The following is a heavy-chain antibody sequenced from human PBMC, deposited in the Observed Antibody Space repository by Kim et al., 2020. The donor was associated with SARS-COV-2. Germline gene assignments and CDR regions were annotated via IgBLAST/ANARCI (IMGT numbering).Heavy chain of an antibody. CDR3: ARVPMTTVTTGGLYYYYGMDV. J-gene: IGHJ6*02. Sequence: SVKVSCKASGGTFSSYAISWVRQAPGQGLEWMGGIIPIFGTANYAQKFQGRVTITADKSTSTAYMELSSLRSEDTAVYYCARVPMTTVTTGGLYYYYGMDVWGQGTTVTVSS. CDR2: IIPIFGTA. CDR1: GGTFSSYA. V-gene: IGHV1-69*06. D-gene: IGHD4-17*01.